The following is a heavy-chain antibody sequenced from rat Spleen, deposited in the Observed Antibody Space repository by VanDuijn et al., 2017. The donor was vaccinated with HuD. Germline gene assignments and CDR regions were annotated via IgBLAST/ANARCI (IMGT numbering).Heavy chain of an antibody. CDR3: ATWPPTGVMDA. J-gene: IGHJ4*01. D-gene: IGHD4-1*01. V-gene: IGHV5S10*01. Sequence: EVQLVESDGGLVQPGRSLKLSCAASGFTFSDYNMAWVRQAPKKGLEWVATIIYDGGSTYYPDSVKGRFTISRDNAENTVYLQMNSLRSEDTATYYVATWPPTGVMDAGGQGASVTVSS. CDR1: GFTFSDYN. CDR2: IIYDGGST.